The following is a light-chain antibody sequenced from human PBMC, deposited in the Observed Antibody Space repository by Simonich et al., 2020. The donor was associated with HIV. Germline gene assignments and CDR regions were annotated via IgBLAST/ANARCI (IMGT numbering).Light chain of an antibody. Sequence: EIVLTQSPATLSVFPGERATLSCGSSQTVSSNLAWYQQKPGQAPRLLVYAASTRATGIPARFSGSGSGTELTLTISSLEPEDFAVYYCQQRSNWPLTFGGGTKVEIK. CDR2: AAS. V-gene: IGKV3-11*01. CDR1: QTVSSN. J-gene: IGKJ4*01. CDR3: QQRSNWPLT.